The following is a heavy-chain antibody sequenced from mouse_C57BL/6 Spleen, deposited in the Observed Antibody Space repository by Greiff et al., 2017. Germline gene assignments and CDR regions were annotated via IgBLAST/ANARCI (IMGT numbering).Heavy chain of an antibody. CDR2: INPGGGGT. D-gene: IGHD1-1*01. CDR3: ARRYYYGSSYWYFDV. J-gene: IGHJ1*03. V-gene: IGHV1-54*01. Sequence: VQLQQSGAELVRPGTSVKVSCKASGYAFTNYLIEWVKQRPGQGLEWIGVINPGGGGTNYNEKFKGKATLTADKSSSTAYMQLSSLTSEDSAVYFCARRYYYGSSYWYFDVWGTGTTVTVSS. CDR1: GYAFTNYL.